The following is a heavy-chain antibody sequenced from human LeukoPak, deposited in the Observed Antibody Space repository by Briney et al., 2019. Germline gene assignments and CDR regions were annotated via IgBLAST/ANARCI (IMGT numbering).Heavy chain of an antibody. V-gene: IGHV3-23*01. J-gene: IGHJ4*02. D-gene: IGHD3-3*01. Sequence: GGSLRLSCAASGFTFSDYWMSWVRQAPGRGLEWVATLSGSGAGTYYSDSVQGRFTISRDNSKRTLFLQMNSLRAEDTAFYYCAKAELGVDTFFDYWGQGTLVTVSS. CDR3: AKAELGVDTFFDY. CDR2: LSGSGAGT. CDR1: GFTFSDYW.